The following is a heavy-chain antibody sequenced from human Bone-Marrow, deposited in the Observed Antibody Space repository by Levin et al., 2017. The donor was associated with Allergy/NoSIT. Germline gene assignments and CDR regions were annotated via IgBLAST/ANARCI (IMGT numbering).Heavy chain of an antibody. CDR1: GFTFSDYY. Sequence: GESLKISCAASGFTFSDYYMSWIRQAPGKGLEWVSYISSSGSTIYYADSVKGRFTISRDNAKNSLYLQMNSLRAEDTAVYYCARDPSYYDFWSVDYWGQGTLVTVSS. V-gene: IGHV3-11*01. CDR2: ISSSGSTI. CDR3: ARDPSYYDFWSVDY. D-gene: IGHD3-3*01. J-gene: IGHJ4*02.